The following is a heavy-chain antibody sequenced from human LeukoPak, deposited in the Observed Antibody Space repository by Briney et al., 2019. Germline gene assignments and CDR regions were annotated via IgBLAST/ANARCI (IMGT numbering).Heavy chain of an antibody. CDR3: AKGHCSSGSCHSYLPYYFDY. CDR1: GFTYSSSA. J-gene: IGHJ4*02. Sequence: GGSLGLSCAASGFTYSSSAMSWVRQAPGKGLEWVSTISDDTDSTYYADSVKGRFTIFRDNSKNPLYLQMSSLRAEDTAVYYCAKGHCSSGSCHSYLPYYFDYWGQGTLVTVSS. V-gene: IGHV3-23*01. CDR2: ISDDTDST. D-gene: IGHD2-15*01.